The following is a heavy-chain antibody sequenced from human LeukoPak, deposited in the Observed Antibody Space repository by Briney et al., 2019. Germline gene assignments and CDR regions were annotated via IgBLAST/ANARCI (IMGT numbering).Heavy chain of an antibody. CDR3: ATDDVTTGTKTALGY. Sequence: SVKVSCKASGFIFTSSAVQWVRQARGQGLEWIGWIVVGSGNTNYAQKFQERVTINRDMSTSTAYMELSSLRSEDTAVYYCATDDVTTGTKTALGYWGQGTLVTVSS. CDR1: GFIFTSSA. V-gene: IGHV1-58*01. J-gene: IGHJ4*02. CDR2: IVVGSGNT. D-gene: IGHD1-1*01.